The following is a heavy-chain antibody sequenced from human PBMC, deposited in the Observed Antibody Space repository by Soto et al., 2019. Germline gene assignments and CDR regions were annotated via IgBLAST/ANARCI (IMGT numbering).Heavy chain of an antibody. J-gene: IGHJ6*02. V-gene: IGHV1-46*01. D-gene: IGHD2-15*01. CDR1: GYTFTSYY. CDR2: INPSGGST. Sequence: ASVKVSSKASGYTFTSYYMHWPRQAPGQGLEWMGIINPSGGSTNYAQKFQGRVTITADESTSTAYMELSSLRSEDTAVYYCATTSADIVVVVAAIPSDYYYGMEVWGQGTTVTVSS. CDR3: ATTSADIVVVVAAIPSDYYYGMEV.